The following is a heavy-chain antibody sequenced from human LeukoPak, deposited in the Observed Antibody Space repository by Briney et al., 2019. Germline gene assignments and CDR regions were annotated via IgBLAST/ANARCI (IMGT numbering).Heavy chain of an antibody. CDR1: GGSICSDN. D-gene: IGHD3-16*01. Sequence: SETLSLTSIEPGGSICSDNWSWSREPPGEGLERSGYILYSGSTPYNTSLKSRVNSSVETSKQQISLKLSSVTAAATAGYYVAGDLYVDYNYYLDVWGKGTTVTVSS. J-gene: IGHJ6*03. V-gene: IGHV4-59*01. CDR3: AGDLYVDYNYYLDV. CDR2: ILYSGST.